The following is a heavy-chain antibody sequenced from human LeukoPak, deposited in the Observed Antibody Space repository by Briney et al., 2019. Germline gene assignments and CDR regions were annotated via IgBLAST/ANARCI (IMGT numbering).Heavy chain of an antibody. CDR2: IYYSGST. CDR1: GVSISSSNSY. Sequence: PSETLSLTCTVSGVSISSSNSYWGWIRQPPGKGLEWIGYIYYSGSTNYNPSLKSRVTISVATSKNQFSLKLNSVTAADTAVYYCARTTEGYCRSTSCYGFYYSYYMDVWGKGTTVAISS. D-gene: IGHD2-2*01. V-gene: IGHV4-61*05. CDR3: ARTTEGYCRSTSCYGFYYSYYMDV. J-gene: IGHJ6*03.